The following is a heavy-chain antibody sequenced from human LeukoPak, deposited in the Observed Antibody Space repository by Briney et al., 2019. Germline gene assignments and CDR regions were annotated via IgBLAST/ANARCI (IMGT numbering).Heavy chain of an antibody. D-gene: IGHD2-21*02. CDR2: INPNSGGT. J-gene: IGHJ5*02. Sequence: ASVKVSCKASGYTFTGYYMHWVRQAPGQGLEWMGWINPNSGGTNYAQKFQGRVTMTRDTSISTAYMELSRLRSDDTAVYYCASVGYCGGDCYDNWFDPRGQGTLVTVSS. CDR1: GYTFTGYY. CDR3: ASVGYCGGDCYDNWFDP. V-gene: IGHV1-2*02.